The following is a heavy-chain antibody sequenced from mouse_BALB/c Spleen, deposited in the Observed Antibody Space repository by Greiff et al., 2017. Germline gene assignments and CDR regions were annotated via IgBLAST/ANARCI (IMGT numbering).Heavy chain of an antibody. CDR2: IFPGTGTT. J-gene: IGHJ2*01. V-gene: IGHV1S132*01. CDR1: GYTFTSYW. D-gene: IGHD4-1*01. CDR3: ARDTGPYFDY. Sequence: VKLVESGAELVKPGASVKLSCKTSGYTFTSYWIQWVKQRPGQGLGWIGEIFPGTGTTYYNEKFKGKATLTIDTSSSTAYMQLSSLTSEDSAVYFCARDTGPYFDYWGQGTTLTVSS.